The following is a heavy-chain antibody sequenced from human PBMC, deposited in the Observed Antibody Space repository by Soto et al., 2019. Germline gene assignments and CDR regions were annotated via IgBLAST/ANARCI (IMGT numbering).Heavy chain of an antibody. Sequence: QVQLQESGPGLVKPSETLSLTCTVSGGSISSYYWNWIRQPPGKGLEWIGYIYYSGSTNYNPSLKSRVPIPVDTSKNQFSLKLSSVTAADTAVYYCARDGGFYYGMDVWGQGTTVTVSS. J-gene: IGHJ6*02. CDR2: IYYSGST. CDR3: ARDGGFYYGMDV. D-gene: IGHD3-3*01. V-gene: IGHV4-59*01. CDR1: GGSISSYY.